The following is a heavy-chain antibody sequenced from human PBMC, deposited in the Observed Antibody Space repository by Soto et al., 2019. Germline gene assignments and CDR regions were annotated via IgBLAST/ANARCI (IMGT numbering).Heavy chain of an antibody. CDR3: AKAGDYDDNSFDR. J-gene: IGHJ5*02. V-gene: IGHV4-59*08. Sequence: SLTLSRTCTVAGGSLSGYDWSLIRQPPGKGLEWIGYIYYSGSTDYNPSLKSRVAISLDTSRNQFSLQLTSVTVADTAVYYCAKAGDYDDNSFDRWGQG. CDR2: IYYSGST. CDR1: GGSLSGYD. D-gene: IGHD4-17*01.